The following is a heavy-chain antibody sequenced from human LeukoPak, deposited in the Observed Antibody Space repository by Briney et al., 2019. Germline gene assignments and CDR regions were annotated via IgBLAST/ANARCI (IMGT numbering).Heavy chain of an antibody. D-gene: IGHD4-17*01. J-gene: IGHJ4*02. CDR3: ARGALPTTVTMFFDY. V-gene: IGHV3-7*01. CDR2: IKQDGSEK. Sequence: PGGSLRLSCAASRFTFSNYWMSWVRQAPGKGLEWVANIKQDGSEKYYVDSVKGRFTISRDNAKNTLYLQMNSLRAEDTAVYYCARGALPTTVTMFFDYWGQGTLVTVSS. CDR1: RFTFSNYW.